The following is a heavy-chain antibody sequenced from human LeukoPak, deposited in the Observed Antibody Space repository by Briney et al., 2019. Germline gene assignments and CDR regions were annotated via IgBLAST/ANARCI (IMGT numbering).Heavy chain of an antibody. V-gene: IGHV3-23*01. CDR1: GFTLSSFG. J-gene: IGHJ5*02. CDR3: AKTWNSNNCFDP. D-gene: IGHD1-7*01. CDR2: ISGSGGST. Sequence: GGTLRLSCAASGFTLSSFGMSWVRQAPGKGLEWVSVISGSGGSTYYADSVKGGFTISRANSMMRMYLQMKRLRADDTAVYYCAKTWNSNNCFDPWGQGTLVTVSS.